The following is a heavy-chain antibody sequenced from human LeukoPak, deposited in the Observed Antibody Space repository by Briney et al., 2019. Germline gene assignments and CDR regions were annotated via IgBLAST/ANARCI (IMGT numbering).Heavy chain of an antibody. J-gene: IGHJ4*02. Sequence: GGSLRLSCAASGFTFSGYWMTWVRQAPGKGLEWVASIKDDGSGEYYVDFVKGRFTISRDNAKNSLYLQLNSLRAEDTAVYYCARDPVRRFDSWGQGALVTVSS. CDR2: IKDDGSGE. CDR3: ARDPVRRFDS. D-gene: IGHD1-14*01. V-gene: IGHV3-7*05. CDR1: GFTFSGYW.